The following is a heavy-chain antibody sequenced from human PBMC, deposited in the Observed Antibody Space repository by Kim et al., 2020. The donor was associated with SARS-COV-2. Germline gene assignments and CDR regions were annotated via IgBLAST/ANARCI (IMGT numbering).Heavy chain of an antibody. J-gene: IGHJ6*02. CDR2: IKKDGSEK. V-gene: IGHV3-7*05. CDR3: ARKSVTFALDV. Sequence: GGSLRLSCAASGFTFSSYWMSWVRQAPGKGLEWVANIKKDGSEKYYVDSVTGRFTISRDNAKNSLFLQMNSLRVGDTAVYYCARKSVTFALDVWGRGTTV. CDR1: GFTFSSYW.